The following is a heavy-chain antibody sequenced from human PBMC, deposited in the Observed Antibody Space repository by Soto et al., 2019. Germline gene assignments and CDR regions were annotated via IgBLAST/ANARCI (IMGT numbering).Heavy chain of an antibody. Sequence: GGSLRLYCAASGFTFSNAWMSWVRQAPGKGLEWVGRIKSKTDGGTTDYAAPVKGRFTISREESKNTLYLQMNSLKTEDTAVYYCTTGHYDYVWGSYRYWYFDLWGRGTLVTVSS. CDR3: TTGHYDYVWGSYRYWYFDL. D-gene: IGHD3-16*02. CDR1: GFTFSNAW. CDR2: IKSKTDGGTT. V-gene: IGHV3-15*01. J-gene: IGHJ2*01.